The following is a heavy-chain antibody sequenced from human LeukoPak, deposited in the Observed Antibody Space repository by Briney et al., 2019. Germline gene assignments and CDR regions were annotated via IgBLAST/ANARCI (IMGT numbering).Heavy chain of an antibody. D-gene: IGHD6-13*01. J-gene: IGHJ4*02. V-gene: IGHV3-21*01. Sequence: GGSLRLSCAASRFTFSSYTMNWVRQAPGKGLEWVSSISSSSSYIYYADSVKGRFTISRDNAKNSLYLQMNSLRAEDTAVYYCAKEAAGADFDYWGQGTLVTVSP. CDR1: RFTFSSYT. CDR3: AKEAAGADFDY. CDR2: ISSSSSYI.